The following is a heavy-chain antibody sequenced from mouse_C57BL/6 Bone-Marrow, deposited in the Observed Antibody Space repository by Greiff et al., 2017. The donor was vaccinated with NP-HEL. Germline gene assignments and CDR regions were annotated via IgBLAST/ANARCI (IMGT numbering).Heavy chain of an antibody. CDR1: GYTFTSYW. Sequence: QVQLQQPGAELVKPGASVKMSCKASGYTFTSYWITWVKQRPGQGLEWIGDIHPGSGSTNYNEKFKSKATLTVDTSSSTAYMQLSSLTSEDSAVYYCARRYYGSSYWYFDVWGTGTTVTVSS. J-gene: IGHJ1*03. D-gene: IGHD1-1*01. CDR3: ARRYYGSSYWYFDV. V-gene: IGHV1-55*01. CDR2: IHPGSGST.